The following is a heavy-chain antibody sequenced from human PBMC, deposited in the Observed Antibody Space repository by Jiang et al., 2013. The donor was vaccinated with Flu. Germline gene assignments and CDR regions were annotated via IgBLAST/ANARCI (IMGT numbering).Heavy chain of an antibody. CDR2: INPKNGAT. J-gene: IGHJ5*02. D-gene: IGHD1-26*01. CDR3: ARDTIMGATVVNWFDP. CDR1: GYAFSGYY. Sequence: GAEVKEPGASVKVSCKASGYAFSGYYIHWVRQAPGQGLECMGWINPKNGATKYAQEFQGRVTMTRDTSISTAYMELSRLRSDDTAVYYCARDTIMGATVVNWFDPWGQGTLVTVSS. V-gene: IGHV1-2*02.